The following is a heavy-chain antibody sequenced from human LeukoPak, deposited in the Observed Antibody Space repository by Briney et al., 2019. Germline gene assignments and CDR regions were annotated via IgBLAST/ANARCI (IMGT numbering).Heavy chain of an antibody. Sequence: PSETLSLTCVVNGGXFSGYYCSWIRQPPGKGLEWIGEINHSGSTKYNPSLKSRVTISVDTSKNQFSLKVTSVTAADTAVYYCARQYGSGWYKGYFQYWGQGTLVTVSS. V-gene: IGHV4-34*01. CDR2: INHSGST. CDR1: GGXFSGYY. D-gene: IGHD6-19*01. J-gene: IGHJ1*01. CDR3: ARQYGSGWYKGYFQY.